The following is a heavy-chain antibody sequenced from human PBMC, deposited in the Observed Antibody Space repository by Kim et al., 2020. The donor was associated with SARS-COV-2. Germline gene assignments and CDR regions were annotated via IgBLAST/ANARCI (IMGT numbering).Heavy chain of an antibody. V-gene: IGHV4-39*01. J-gene: IGHJ4*02. D-gene: IGHD6-19*01. CDR3: VISEGIAVAGKRFDY. Sequence: PSLKGRVTISVDTSKNQFSLKLSSVTAADTAVYYCVISEGIAVAGKRFDYWGQGTLVTVSS.